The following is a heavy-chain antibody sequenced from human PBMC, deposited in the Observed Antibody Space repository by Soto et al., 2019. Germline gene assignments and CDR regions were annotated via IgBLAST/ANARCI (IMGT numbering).Heavy chain of an antibody. CDR3: ARDRTPFDY. V-gene: IGHV4-59*01. Sequence: SETLSLTCTVSGGSISSYYWSWIRQPPGKGLEWIGYIYYSGSTNYNPSLKSRVTISVDTSKNQFSLKLSSVTAADTAVYYCARDRTPFDYWGQGTLVTVSS. J-gene: IGHJ4*02. CDR1: GGSISSYY. CDR2: IYYSGST.